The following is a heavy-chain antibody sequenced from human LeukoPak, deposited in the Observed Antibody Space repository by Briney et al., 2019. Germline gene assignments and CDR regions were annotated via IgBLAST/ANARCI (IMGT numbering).Heavy chain of an antibody. J-gene: IGHJ4*02. CDR3: ARNYGSSWYGGPDY. CDR2: ISYDGSNK. D-gene: IGHD6-13*01. Sequence: GRSLRLSCAASGFTFSSYAMHWVRQAPGKGLEWVAVISYDGSNKYYADSVKGRFTISRDNSKNTLYLQMNSLRAEDTAVYYCARNYGSSWYGGPDYWGQGTLVTVSS. CDR1: GFTFSSYA. V-gene: IGHV3-30-3*01.